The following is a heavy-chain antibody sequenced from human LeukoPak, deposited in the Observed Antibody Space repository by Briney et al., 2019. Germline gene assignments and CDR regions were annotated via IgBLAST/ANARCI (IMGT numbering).Heavy chain of an antibody. CDR1: GFTFSSYA. CDR3: AKDWDYDFWSGSDAFDI. V-gene: IGHV3-23*01. CDR2: ISGSGGST. Sequence: GGSLRPSCAASGFTFSSYAMSWVRQAPGKGLEWVSAISGSGGSTYYADSVKGRFTISRDNSKNTLYLQMNSLRAEDTAVYYCAKDWDYDFWSGSDAFDIWGQGTMVTVSS. D-gene: IGHD3-3*01. J-gene: IGHJ3*02.